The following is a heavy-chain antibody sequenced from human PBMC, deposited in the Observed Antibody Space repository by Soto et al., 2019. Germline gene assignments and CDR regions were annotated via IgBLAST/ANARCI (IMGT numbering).Heavy chain of an antibody. CDR3: AWGYYDSSADFPVDAFDI. D-gene: IGHD3-22*01. CDR2: IIPFFGTT. J-gene: IGHJ3*02. CDR1: GDTFSSYG. V-gene: IGHV1-69*01. Sequence: QVQLVQSGAEVKKPGSSVKVSCKASGDTFSSYGLNWVRQAPGQGLEWMGGIIPFFGTTNYAQKFQGRVTIAADESTSTAYMELSSLRSEDTAVYYCAWGYYDSSADFPVDAFDIWGQGTMVTVSS.